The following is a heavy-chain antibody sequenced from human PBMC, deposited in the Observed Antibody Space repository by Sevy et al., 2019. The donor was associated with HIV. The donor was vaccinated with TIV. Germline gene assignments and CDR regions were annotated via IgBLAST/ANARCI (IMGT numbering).Heavy chain of an antibody. J-gene: IGHJ4*02. Sequence: GGSLRLSCAASGFTFSSYAMHWVRQAPGKGLEWVAVISYDGSNKYYAYSVKGRFTISRDNSKNTLYLQMNSLRAEDTAVYYCARALMIVVAELDYWGQGTLVTVSS. CDR2: ISYDGSNK. CDR1: GFTFSSYA. CDR3: ARALMIVVAELDY. V-gene: IGHV3-30-3*01. D-gene: IGHD3-22*01.